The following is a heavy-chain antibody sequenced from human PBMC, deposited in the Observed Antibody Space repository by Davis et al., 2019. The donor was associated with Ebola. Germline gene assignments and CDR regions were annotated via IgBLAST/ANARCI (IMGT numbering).Heavy chain of an antibody. J-gene: IGHJ4*02. D-gene: IGHD2-8*02. V-gene: IGHV3-23*01. Sequence: PGGSLRLSCVASEFTFSNYGMTWVRQAPGKGLEWVSSISAGGTAPYYADSVKGRFTVSRDNSKNTLSLQMHSLRADDTAIYYCAKSFLHTGPHMSEFRGEDYWGQGTVVTVSS. CDR1: EFTFSNYG. CDR3: AKSFLHTGPHMSEFRGEDY. CDR2: ISAGGTAP.